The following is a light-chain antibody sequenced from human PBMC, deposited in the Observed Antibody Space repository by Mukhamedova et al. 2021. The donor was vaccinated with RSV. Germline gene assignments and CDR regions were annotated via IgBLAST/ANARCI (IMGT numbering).Light chain of an antibody. V-gene: IGLV6-57*01. CDR3: QTNDSQTWI. Sequence: TIVIYEDNQRPSGVPDRFSGGIDSSSNSASLTISGLQNTAEASTFCQTNDSQTWIFGGGTKLTVL. CDR2: EDN. J-gene: IGLJ2*01.